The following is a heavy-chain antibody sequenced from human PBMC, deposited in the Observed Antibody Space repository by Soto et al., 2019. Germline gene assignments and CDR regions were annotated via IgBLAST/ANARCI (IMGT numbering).Heavy chain of an antibody. CDR1: CGSLSGYY. D-gene: IGHD2-15*01. Sequence: SENLFLNFAVYCGSLSGYYWRWILHPPGKGLEWIGYIYYSGSTYYNPSLKSRVTISVDTSKNQFSLKLSSVTAADTAVYYCARDWFVADYYYGMDVWGQGTTVTVSS. CDR2: IYYSGST. J-gene: IGHJ6*02. V-gene: IGHV4-59*06. CDR3: ARDWFVADYYYGMDV.